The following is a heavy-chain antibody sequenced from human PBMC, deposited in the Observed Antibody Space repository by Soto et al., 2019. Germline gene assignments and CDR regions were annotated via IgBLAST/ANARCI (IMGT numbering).Heavy chain of an antibody. CDR2: IIPIFGTA. V-gene: IGHV1-69*01. CDR1: AGTLSCYV. CDR3: ARDSYDHSSGYPLSQH. D-gene: IGHD3-22*01. Sequence: SLKLSCKASAGTLSCYVISWARNATAQGLEWMGAIIPIFGTASYAQKCQGRVTISADESTSTAYMELSSLRSEDTAVYHCARDSYDHSSGYPLSQHWGQGTLVTVSS. J-gene: IGHJ1*01.